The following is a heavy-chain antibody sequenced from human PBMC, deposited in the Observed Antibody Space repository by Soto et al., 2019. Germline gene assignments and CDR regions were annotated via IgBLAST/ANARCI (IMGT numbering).Heavy chain of an antibody. Sequence: SETLSLTCTASGGSSSTYYWSWIRQPPGKGLEWIGYIYYSGRTNYNPSLKSRVTLSVDTSKNQFSLKLSSVTAADTAVYYCARGDMEVIPGAVLNYYYYAMHVWGQGTTVTVSS. D-gene: IGHD2-2*01. CDR3: ARGDMEVIPGAVLNYYYYAMHV. CDR2: IYYSGRT. J-gene: IGHJ6*02. V-gene: IGHV4-59*01. CDR1: GGSSSTYY.